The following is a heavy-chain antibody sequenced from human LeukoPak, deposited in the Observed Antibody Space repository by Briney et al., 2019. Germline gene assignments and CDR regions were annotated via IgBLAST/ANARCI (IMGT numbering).Heavy chain of an antibody. CDR2: ISAYNGNT. J-gene: IGHJ4*02. CDR1: GYTFTGYY. V-gene: IGHV1-18*04. CDR3: ARDSYYYDSSGYPRDLGY. D-gene: IGHD3-22*01. Sequence: ASVKVSCKASGYTFTGYYMHWVRQAPGQGLEWMGWISAYNGNTNYAQKLQGRVTMTTDTSTSTAYTELRSLRSDDTAVYYCARDSYYYDSSGYPRDLGYWGQGTLVTVSS.